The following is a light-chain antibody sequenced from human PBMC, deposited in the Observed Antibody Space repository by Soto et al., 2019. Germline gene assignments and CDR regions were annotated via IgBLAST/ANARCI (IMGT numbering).Light chain of an antibody. CDR1: QGITSW. CDR2: AAS. CDR3: QQATSFPRT. J-gene: IGKJ1*01. Sequence: DIQMTQSPSSVSASVGDRVTISCRASQGITSWLAWYQQKPGRAPKLLIYAASTLQSGVTSRFSGSGSGTEFPLTISILQPEDFANYYCQQATSFPRTFGQGTKVDIK. V-gene: IGKV1-12*01.